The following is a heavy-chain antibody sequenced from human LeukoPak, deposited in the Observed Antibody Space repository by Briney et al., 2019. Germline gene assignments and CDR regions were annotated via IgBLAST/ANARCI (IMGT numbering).Heavy chain of an antibody. D-gene: IGHD3-3*01. CDR2: ISYDGSNK. CDR3: ARDIRITTLYYFDY. V-gene: IGHV3-30*04. J-gene: IGHJ4*02. Sequence: PGGSLRLSCTASGFTFSSYAMHWVRQAPGKGLEWVAFISYDGSNKNYADSVKGRFTISRDNSKNTLYLQMNRLRADDTAVYYCARDIRITTLYYFDYWGQGTLVTVSS. CDR1: GFTFSSYA.